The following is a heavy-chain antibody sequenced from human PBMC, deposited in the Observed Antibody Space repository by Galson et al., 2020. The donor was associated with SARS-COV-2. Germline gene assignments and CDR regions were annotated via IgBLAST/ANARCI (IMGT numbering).Heavy chain of an antibody. V-gene: IGHV3-64D*09. J-gene: IGHJ4*02. CDR1: GFAFSDYA. CDR3: LAYSSTRHSD. Sequence: GESLKISCSASGFAFSDYAMHWVRQPPGKGLQYVSALSSTGGTSFYADSVSGRFTMSRDNSKNTFYLQMTGLRIEDTAFYYCLAYSSTRHSDGGQGTLGTVSS. D-gene: IGHD6-19*01. CDR2: LSSTGGTS.